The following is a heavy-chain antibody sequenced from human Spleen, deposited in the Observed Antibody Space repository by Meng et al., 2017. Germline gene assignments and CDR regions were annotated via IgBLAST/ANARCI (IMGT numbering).Heavy chain of an antibody. J-gene: IGHJ3*02. Sequence: GESLKISCAASGFTFSSYWMTWVRQAPGKGLEWVANVNQDGNAKYYVDSVKGRFTISRDNAKNSLYLQMNSLRVEDTAVYYCARSYFYDTSGYYYGHHDAFDIWGQGTMVTVSS. CDR2: VNQDGNAK. D-gene: IGHD3-22*01. V-gene: IGHV3-7*01. CDR1: GFTFSSYW. CDR3: ARSYFYDTSGYYYGHHDAFDI.